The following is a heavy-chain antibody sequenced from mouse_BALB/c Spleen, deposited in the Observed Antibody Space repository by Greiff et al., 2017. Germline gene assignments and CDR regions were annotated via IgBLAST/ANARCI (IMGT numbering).Heavy chain of an antibody. CDR3: AREKVLDY. V-gene: IGHV1-31*01. J-gene: IGHJ4*01. CDR2: INPYNGAT. Sequence: VHVKQSGPELVKPGASVKISCKASGYSFTGYYMHWVKQSHVKSLEWIGRINPYNGATSYNQNFKDKASLTVDKSSSTAYMELHSLTSEDSAVYYCAREKVLDYWGQGTSVTVSS. CDR1: GYSFTGYY.